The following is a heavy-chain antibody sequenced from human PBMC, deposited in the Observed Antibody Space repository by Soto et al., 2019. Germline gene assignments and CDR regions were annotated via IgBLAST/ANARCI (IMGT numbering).Heavy chain of an antibody. Sequence: ASVKVSFTAFGFIFNNYAISWVRQAPGQGLEWMGWISANSGNTNYAQKLQGRVTMTTDTSTSTAYMELRSLRSDDTAVYYCATAGNYDSRGRDFWGQGTLVTVSS. CDR2: ISANSGNT. V-gene: IGHV1-18*04. CDR1: GFIFNNYA. D-gene: IGHD3-22*01. J-gene: IGHJ4*02. CDR3: ATAGNYDSRGRDF.